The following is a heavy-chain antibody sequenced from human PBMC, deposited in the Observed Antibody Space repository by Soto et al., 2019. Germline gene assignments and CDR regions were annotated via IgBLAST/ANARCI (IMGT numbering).Heavy chain of an antibody. Sequence: QVQLVQSGAEVKKPGSSVKVSCTASGGTFNSYTLNWVLQAPGQRLEWVGRVNPIVGMSSSASKCQGRVTMTADKSTSKAYMDLTGLKSEDPAVYYCATSYGSASTHFDSWGQGTLVTVSS. D-gene: IGHD3-10*01. CDR3: ATSYGSASTHFDS. CDR2: VNPIVGMS. CDR1: GGTFNSYT. J-gene: IGHJ4*02. V-gene: IGHV1-69*02.